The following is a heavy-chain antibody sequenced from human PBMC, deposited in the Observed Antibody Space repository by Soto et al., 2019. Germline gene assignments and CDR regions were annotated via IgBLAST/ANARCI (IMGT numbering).Heavy chain of an antibody. D-gene: IGHD2-21*02. V-gene: IGHV3-73*01. J-gene: IGHJ6*03. CDR2: IRSKANSYAT. Sequence: GESLKISCAASGFTFSGSAMHWVRQASGKGLEWVGRIRSKANSYATAYAASVKGRFTISRDDSKNTAYLQMNSLKTEDTAVYYCTRPPVAYCGGDCDYYYMDVWGKGTTVTVSS. CDR1: GFTFSGSA. CDR3: TRPPVAYCGGDCDYYYMDV.